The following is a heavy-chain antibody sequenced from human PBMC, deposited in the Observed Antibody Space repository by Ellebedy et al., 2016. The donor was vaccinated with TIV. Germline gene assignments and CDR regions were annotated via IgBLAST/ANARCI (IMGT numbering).Heavy chain of an antibody. Sequence: ASVKVSCKGSGYSFTSYWIGWVRQMPGKGLEWMGIIYPGDSDTRYSPSFQGQVTISADKSISTAYLQWSSLKASDTAMYYCAAHSTVELELRLWGQGTLVTVSS. V-gene: IGHV5-51*01. D-gene: IGHD1-7*01. CDR1: GYSFTSYW. J-gene: IGHJ4*02. CDR2: IYPGDSDT. CDR3: AAHSTVELELRL.